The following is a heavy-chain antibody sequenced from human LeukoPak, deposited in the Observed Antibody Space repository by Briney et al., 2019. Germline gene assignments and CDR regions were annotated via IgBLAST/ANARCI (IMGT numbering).Heavy chain of an antibody. CDR2: ICCNSGSI. D-gene: IGHD3-3*01. CDR1: GVTIDDYD. J-gene: IGHJ4*02. CDR3: AIARSGLEWGSSRFDY. V-gene: IGHV3-9*01. Sequence: PAGSLRLSCTASGVTIDDYDMHWLRQAPGKGLEWVSGICCNSGSIGYADSVKSRVTISRDNAKNSLYLQMNSLRAEDTALYYCAIARSGLEWGSSRFDYWGQGTLVTVSS.